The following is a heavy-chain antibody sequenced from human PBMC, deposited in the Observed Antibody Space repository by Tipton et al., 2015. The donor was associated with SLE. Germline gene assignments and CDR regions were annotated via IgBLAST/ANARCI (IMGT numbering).Heavy chain of an antibody. Sequence: TLSLTCAVSGDSIRSHYWSWIRQPPGKGPEWIGYVFYIGSPNYNPSLKSRVTISADTSKNQLSLSLRSVTAADTAVYYCARIVGGYYPNDAFDVWGQGTMVTVSS. CDR1: GDSIRSHY. J-gene: IGHJ3*01. V-gene: IGHV4-59*11. D-gene: IGHD3-3*01. CDR2: VFYIGSP. CDR3: ARIVGGYYPNDAFDV.